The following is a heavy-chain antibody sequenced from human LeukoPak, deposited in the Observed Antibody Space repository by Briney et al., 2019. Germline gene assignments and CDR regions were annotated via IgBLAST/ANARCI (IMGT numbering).Heavy chain of an antibody. J-gene: IGHJ4*02. D-gene: IGHD2-2*01. CDR2: IKQDGSEK. CDR1: GFTFSSYW. Sequence: GSLRLSCAASGFTFSSYWMTWVRQAPGKGLEWVANIKQDGSEKYYVDSVKGRFTISRDNAKNSLYLQMNSLRAEDTAVYYCARDRRCSSTGCYYFDYWSQGTLVTVSS. CDR3: ARDRRCSSTGCYYFDY. V-gene: IGHV3-7*04.